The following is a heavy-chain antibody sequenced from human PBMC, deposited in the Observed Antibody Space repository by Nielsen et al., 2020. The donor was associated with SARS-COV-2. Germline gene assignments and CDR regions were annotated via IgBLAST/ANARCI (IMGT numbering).Heavy chain of an antibody. D-gene: IGHD3-22*01. CDR3: ARALTYYYDSSGWAY. V-gene: IGHV5-51*01. CDR1: GYNFNSYW. J-gene: IGHJ4*02. Sequence: GESLKISCKGSGYNFNSYWIAWVRQMPGKGPEWMGIIYPGDSDTRISPPFQGQVTMSADKSISTAYLHWSSLRASDTAIYYCARALTYYYDSSGWAYWGQGTLVTVSS. CDR2: IYPGDSDT.